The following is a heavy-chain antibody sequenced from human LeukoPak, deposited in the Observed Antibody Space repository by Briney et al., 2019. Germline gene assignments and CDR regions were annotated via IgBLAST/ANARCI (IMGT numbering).Heavy chain of an antibody. V-gene: IGHV3-43*01. CDR2: VSWDGGTT. Sequence: GSLRLSCAASGFTFDDYTMHWVRQAPGNGLEWVSLVSWDGGTTYYADSVKGRFTISRDNSKNTLYLQMNSLRAEDTAVYYCARENNFGSGMDVWGQGTTVTVSS. CDR1: GFTFDDYT. J-gene: IGHJ6*02. CDR3: ARENNFGSGMDV. D-gene: IGHD3-10*01.